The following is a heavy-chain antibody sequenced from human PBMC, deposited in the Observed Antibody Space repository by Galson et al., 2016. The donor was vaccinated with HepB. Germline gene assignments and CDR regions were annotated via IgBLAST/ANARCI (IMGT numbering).Heavy chain of an antibody. CDR3: ARGHIVATVDYYCYGLDV. D-gene: IGHD5-12*01. CDR2: INAANSDT. J-gene: IGHJ6*02. Sequence: SVKVSCKASGYTFTTYAMYWVRQAPGQRLEWMGWINAANSDTKYSQTLQGRGTITWDTSANTAYMELSSLRSEDTAVYYCARGHIVATVDYYCYGLDVGGQGTTLTVAS. CDR1: GYTFTTYA. V-gene: IGHV1-3*01.